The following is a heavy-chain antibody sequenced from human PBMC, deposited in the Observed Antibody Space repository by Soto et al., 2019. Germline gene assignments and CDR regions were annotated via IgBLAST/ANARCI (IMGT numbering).Heavy chain of an antibody. V-gene: IGHV4-4*02. CDR3: ARSPDSSGYYPRRYYYGMDV. CDR2: IYHSGST. D-gene: IGHD3-22*01. Sequence: SETLSLTCAVSGGSISSSNWWSWVRQPPGKGLEWIGEIYHSGSTHYNPSLQSRVTISVDKSKNQFSLKLSSVPAADTAVYYCARSPDSSGYYPRRYYYGMDVWGQGTTVTVSS. J-gene: IGHJ6*02. CDR1: GGSISSSNW.